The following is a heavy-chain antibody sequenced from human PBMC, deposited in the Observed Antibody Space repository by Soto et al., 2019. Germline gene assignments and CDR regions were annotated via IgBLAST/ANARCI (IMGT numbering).Heavy chain of an antibody. D-gene: IGHD6-19*01. V-gene: IGHV3-21*01. CDR2: ISSSSSYI. CDR1: GFTFSSYS. CDR3: ARDSYSSGWRNLNDAFDI. Sequence: PGGSLRLSCAASGFTFSSYSMNWVRQAPGKGLEWVSSISSSSSYIYYADSVKGRFTISRDNAKNSLYLQMNSLRAEDTAVYYCARDSYSSGWRNLNDAFDIWGQGTMVTVSS. J-gene: IGHJ3*02.